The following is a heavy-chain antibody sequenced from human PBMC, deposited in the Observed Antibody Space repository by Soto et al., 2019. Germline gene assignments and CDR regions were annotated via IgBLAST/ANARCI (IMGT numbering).Heavy chain of an antibody. J-gene: IGHJ5*02. V-gene: IGHV1-2*02. CDR2: INPYSGGA. Sequence: GASVKVSCKASGYTFTGYFMHWVRQAPGQGLEWMGWINPYSGGADYAQSFQGRVTMTRDTSISTVYMELSRLRFDDTAIYYCATRITVFGLLIPPFDPWGQGTQVTVYS. CDR1: GYTFTGYF. CDR3: ATRITVFGLLIPPFDP. D-gene: IGHD3-3*01.